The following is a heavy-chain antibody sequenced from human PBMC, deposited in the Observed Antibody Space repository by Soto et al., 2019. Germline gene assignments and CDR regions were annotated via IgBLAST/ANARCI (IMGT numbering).Heavy chain of an antibody. CDR1: GGSISSSSYY. V-gene: IGHV4-39*01. D-gene: IGHD4-17*01. CDR3: ARRRMYGDAFDY. J-gene: IGHJ4*02. Sequence: PSETLSLTCTVSGGSISSSSYYWGCIRQPPGKGLEWIGSIYYSGSTYYNPSLKSRVTISVDTSKNQFSLKLSSVTAADTAVYYCARRRMYGDAFDYWGQGTLVTVSS. CDR2: IYYSGST.